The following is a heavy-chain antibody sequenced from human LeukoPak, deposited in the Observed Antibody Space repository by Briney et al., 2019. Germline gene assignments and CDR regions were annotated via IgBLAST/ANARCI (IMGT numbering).Heavy chain of an antibody. CDR2: IIPIFGTA. D-gene: IGHD1-26*01. J-gene: IGHJ4*02. CDR3: ASPKAGYSGSYHYYFDY. Sequence: SVKDSCKASGGTFSSYAISWVRQAPGQGLEWMGGIIPIFGTANYAQKFQGRVTNTTDESTSTAYMELSSLRSEDTAVYYCASPKAGYSGSYHYYFDYWGQGTLVTVSS. V-gene: IGHV1-69*05. CDR1: GGTFSSYA.